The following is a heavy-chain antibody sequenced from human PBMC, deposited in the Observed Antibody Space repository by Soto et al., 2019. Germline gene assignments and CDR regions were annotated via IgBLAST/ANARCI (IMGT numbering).Heavy chain of an antibody. Sequence: QVHLVQSGAEMKKPGSSVKVSCKVSGGDLRNSGISWVRQAPGQELEWMGGIFPLLAMVDYSQKFQGRVTITADESTSTAYLDLGSLKSEDTAVYYCAKDDGAGFKSWGQGTLVIVSS. CDR2: IFPLLAMV. J-gene: IGHJ4*02. D-gene: IGHD1-26*01. CDR1: GGDLRNSG. V-gene: IGHV1-69*04. CDR3: AKDDGAGFKS.